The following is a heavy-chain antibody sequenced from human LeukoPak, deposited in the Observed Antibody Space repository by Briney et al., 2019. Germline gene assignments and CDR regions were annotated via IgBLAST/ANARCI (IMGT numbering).Heavy chain of an antibody. Sequence: GGSLRLSCAASGFTFSSHAMYWVRQAPGKGLEWVAGIFGSGGSPHYADPVKGRFTISRDNSRNTVYLQINSLRAEDTAVYYCGKTTVGYSSGQKPAWPVDYWGQGTLVTVSS. D-gene: IGHD5-18*01. CDR2: IFGSGGSP. CDR3: GKTTVGYSSGQKPAWPVDY. V-gene: IGHV3-23*01. J-gene: IGHJ4*02. CDR1: GFTFSSHA.